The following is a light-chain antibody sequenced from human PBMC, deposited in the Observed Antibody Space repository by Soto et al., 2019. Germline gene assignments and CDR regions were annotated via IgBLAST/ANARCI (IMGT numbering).Light chain of an antibody. V-gene: IGKV3-20*01. CDR3: QQYGSSRWT. CDR2: GAS. Sequence: EIVLTQSPGTLSLSPGERATLSCRASQSVRNSYLAWYQQKPGQAPRLLIYGASSRATGIPDRFSGNGSGTHFTLTISRLQPEDFAVYYCQQYGSSRWTFGQGTKVEIK. CDR1: QSVRNSY. J-gene: IGKJ1*01.